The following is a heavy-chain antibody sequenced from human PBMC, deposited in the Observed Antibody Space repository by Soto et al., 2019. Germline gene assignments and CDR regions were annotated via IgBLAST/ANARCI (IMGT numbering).Heavy chain of an antibody. D-gene: IGHD5-12*01. V-gene: IGHV1-3*01. CDR1: GYYS. J-gene: IGHJ6*02. Sequence: ASVKDSCKASGYYSIHWVRQAPGQRLEWMGWINAGNGNTKYSQKFQGRVTITRDTSASTGYMDLSSLRSEDTAVYYCATQSGYSGYDDYYYYGMDVWGQ. CDR2: INAGNGNT. CDR3: ATQSGYSGYDDYYYYGMDV.